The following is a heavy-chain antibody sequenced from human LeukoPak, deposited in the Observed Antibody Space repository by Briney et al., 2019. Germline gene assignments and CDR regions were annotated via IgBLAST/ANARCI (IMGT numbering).Heavy chain of an antibody. D-gene: IGHD6-19*01. J-gene: IGHJ4*02. CDR2: ISGDGGST. CDR1: GFMFHDYA. Sequence: GGSLRLSCAAPGFMFHDYAIHWVRQAPGKGLEGVSLISGDGGSTFYPDSVKGRFTISRDKSKHSLYLQMDSLRSDDTALYYCARESESSGWYDYWGQGTLVTVSS. V-gene: IGHV3-43*02. CDR3: ARESESSGWYDY.